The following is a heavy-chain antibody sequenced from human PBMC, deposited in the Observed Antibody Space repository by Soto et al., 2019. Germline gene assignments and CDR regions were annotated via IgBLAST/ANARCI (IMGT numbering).Heavy chain of an antibody. Sequence: GGSLRLSCVASGFTFNNAWMTWVRQAPGKGLEWVGRIKSKTEGGTTDYAAPVKGRFTLSRDDSKNTLYLQMNSLRAEDTAVYYCARNNGDFWSGPQYYFDYWGQGTLVTVSS. V-gene: IGHV3-15*01. J-gene: IGHJ4*02. CDR3: ARNNGDFWSGPQYYFDY. D-gene: IGHD3-3*01. CDR2: IKSKTEGGTT. CDR1: GFTFNNAW.